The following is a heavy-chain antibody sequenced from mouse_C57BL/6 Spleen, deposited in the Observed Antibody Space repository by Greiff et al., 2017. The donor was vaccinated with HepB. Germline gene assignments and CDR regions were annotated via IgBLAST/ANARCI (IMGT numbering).Heavy chain of an antibody. J-gene: IGHJ2*01. Sequence: VQLKESGPGLVKPSQSLSLTCSVTGYSITSGYYWNWIRQFPGNKLEWMGYISYDGSNNYNPSLKNRISITRDTSKNQFFLKLNSVTTEDTATYYCASAYYYGSSYEDYWGQGTTLTVSS. D-gene: IGHD1-1*01. CDR2: ISYDGSN. CDR1: GYSITSGYY. V-gene: IGHV3-6*01. CDR3: ASAYYYGSSYEDY.